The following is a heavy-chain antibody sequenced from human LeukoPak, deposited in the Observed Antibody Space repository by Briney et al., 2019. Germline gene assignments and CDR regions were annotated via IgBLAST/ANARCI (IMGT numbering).Heavy chain of an antibody. CDR2: IIHSGSI. CDR1: RGSFSGYY. D-gene: IGHD4-17*01. Sequence: LETPFLTSVLPRGSFSGYYRSWIRQSPGKGLEWIGEIIHSGSINYNPSLKSRVTISVDTSKNQFSLELSSVTAADTAAYYCARTVTSPRRYYYGMDGWCKGTTVTVSS. CDR3: ARTVTSPRRYYYGMDG. J-gene: IGHJ6*04. V-gene: IGHV4-34*12.